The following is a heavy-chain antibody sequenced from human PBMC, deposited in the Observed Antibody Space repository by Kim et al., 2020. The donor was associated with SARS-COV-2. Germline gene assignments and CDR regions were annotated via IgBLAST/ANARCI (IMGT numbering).Heavy chain of an antibody. V-gene: IGHV3-11*03. CDR1: GFTFSDYY. J-gene: IGHJ4*02. Sequence: GGSLRLSCAASGFTFSDYYMSWIRQAPGKGLEWVSYISSSRSYTNYADSVKGRFTISRDNAKNSLYLQMNSLRAEDTAVYYCARIHPQPDYWGQGTLVTVSS. CDR3: ARIHPQPDY. CDR2: ISSSRSYT.